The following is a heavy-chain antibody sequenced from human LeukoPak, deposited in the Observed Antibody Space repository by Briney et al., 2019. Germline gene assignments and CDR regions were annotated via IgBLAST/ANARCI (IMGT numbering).Heavy chain of an antibody. CDR3: ARRGVGAARDWFDP. V-gene: IGHV4-4*09. J-gene: IGHJ5*02. CDR2: IYTSGST. D-gene: IGHD6-13*01. CDR1: GGSISSYY. Sequence: SETLSLTCTVSGGSISSYYWSWIRQPPGKGLEWIGYIYTSGSTNYNPSLKSRVTISVDTSKDQFSLKLSSVTAADTAVYYCARRGVGAARDWFDPWGQGTLVTVSS.